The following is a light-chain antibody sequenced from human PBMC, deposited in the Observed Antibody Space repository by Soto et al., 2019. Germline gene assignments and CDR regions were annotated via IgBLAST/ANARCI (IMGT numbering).Light chain of an antibody. CDR3: QQRYNWPLT. CDR1: HYFSSA. V-gene: IGKV3-11*01. J-gene: IGKJ4*01. CDR2: DAS. Sequence: EIVLTQSPATLSLSPGERATLSCRASHYFSSALAWYQQKPGQAPRLLIYDASNRATGIPARFSGSGSGTDFTLTISSLEPEDSAVYYCQQRYNWPLTFGGGTKVDI.